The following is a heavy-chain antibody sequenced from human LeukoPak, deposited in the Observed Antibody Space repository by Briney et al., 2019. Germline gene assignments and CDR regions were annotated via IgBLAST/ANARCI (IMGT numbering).Heavy chain of an antibody. V-gene: IGHV4-59*01. CDR3: AREGSYYDFWSGPQIFDP. CDR2: IYYSGST. J-gene: IGHJ5*02. D-gene: IGHD3-3*01. Sequence: SETLSLTCTVSGGSISSYYWSWIRQPPGKGLEWIGYIYYSGSTNYNPSLKSRVTISVDTSKNQFSLKLSSVTAADTAVYYCAREGSYYDFWSGPQIFDPWGQGTLVTVSS. CDR1: GGSISSYY.